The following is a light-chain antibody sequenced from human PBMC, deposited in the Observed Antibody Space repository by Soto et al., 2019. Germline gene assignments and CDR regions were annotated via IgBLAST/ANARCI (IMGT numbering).Light chain of an antibody. CDR2: GGS. CDR3: QQFDSSRMYS. J-gene: IGKJ2*03. CDR1: QSVTSTY. Sequence: EIVLTQSPGTLSLSPGERATLSCRASQSVTSTYLAWYQQKPGQSPRLIIYGGSTRASGFPDRFSGGGSGTDFTLTISRLEPEDSAVYYGHCQQFDSSRMYSFGQGTKLEI. V-gene: IGKV3-20*01.